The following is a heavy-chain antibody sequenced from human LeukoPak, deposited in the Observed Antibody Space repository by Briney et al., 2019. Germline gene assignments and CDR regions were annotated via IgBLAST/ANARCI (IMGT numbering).Heavy chain of an antibody. J-gene: IGHJ4*02. Sequence: PSETLSLTCAVYGGSFSGYYWSWIRQPPGKGLEWVGEINHSGSTNYNPSLKSRGTISVDTSTNKFSLKLSSVTAADTAVYYCARGEWLRSWFGYWGQGTLVTVSS. CDR1: GGSFSGYY. D-gene: IGHD5-12*01. CDR2: INHSGST. CDR3: ARGEWLRSWFGY. V-gene: IGHV4-34*01.